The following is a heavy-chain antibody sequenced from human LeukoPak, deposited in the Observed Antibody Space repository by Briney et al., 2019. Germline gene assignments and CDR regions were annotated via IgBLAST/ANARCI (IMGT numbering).Heavy chain of an antibody. CDR2: IKGDGRDN. Sequence: GGSLGLFQAVCGFTFHSYWQRWVRQAPGKGLEWVANIKGDGRDNHYVDSVRGRFTISRDNAKNSLYLQMNSLRAEDTAVYYCARDLGDYRADYWAREPRDSVSS. CDR3: ARDLGDYRADY. D-gene: IGHD4-17*01. V-gene: IGHV3-7*04. J-gene: IGHJ4*02. CDR1: GFTFHSYW.